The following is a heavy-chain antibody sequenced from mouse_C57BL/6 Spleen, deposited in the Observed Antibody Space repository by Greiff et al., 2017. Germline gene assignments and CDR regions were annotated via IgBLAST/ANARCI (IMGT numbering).Heavy chain of an antibody. Sequence: EVQGVESGGGLVKPGGSLKLSCAASGFTFSSYAMSWVRQTPDKRLEWVATISDGGSYTYYPDNVKGRFTISRDNAKNNLYLQMSHLKSEDTAMYYCARDRDDGAWFAYWGQGTLGTVSA. D-gene: IGHD2-3*01. J-gene: IGHJ3*01. CDR1: GFTFSSYA. CDR2: ISDGGSYT. CDR3: ARDRDDGAWFAY. V-gene: IGHV5-4*01.